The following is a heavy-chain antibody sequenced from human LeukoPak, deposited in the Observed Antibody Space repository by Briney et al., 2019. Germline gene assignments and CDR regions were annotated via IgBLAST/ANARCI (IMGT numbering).Heavy chain of an antibody. CDR2: IKSKTDGGTT. J-gene: IGHJ4*02. D-gene: IGHD3-16*01. Sequence: GGSLRLSCAAYGFTFSSAWMSWVRQAPGKGLEWVGRIKSKTDGGTTDYAAPVKGRFTISRDDSKNTLYLQMNSLKTEDTAVYYCTTGVWEGRNDYWGQGTLVTVSS. CDR1: GFTFSSAW. CDR3: TTGVWEGRNDY. V-gene: IGHV3-15*01.